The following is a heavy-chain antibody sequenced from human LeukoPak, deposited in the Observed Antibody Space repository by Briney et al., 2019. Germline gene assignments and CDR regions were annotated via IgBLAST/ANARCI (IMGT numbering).Heavy chain of an antibody. CDR2: IRYDGNTK. J-gene: IGHJ4*02. CDR3: AKDYYSDYVRNPDY. Sequence: PGGSLRLSCVASGFLFSSNGMHWVRQAPGKGLEWVAFIRYDGNTKYYADSVKGRFTISRDNSKNTLYLQLNSLRAEDTAVYYCAKDYYSDYVRNPDYWGQGALVTVSS. D-gene: IGHD4-11*01. V-gene: IGHV3-30*02. CDR1: GFLFSSNG.